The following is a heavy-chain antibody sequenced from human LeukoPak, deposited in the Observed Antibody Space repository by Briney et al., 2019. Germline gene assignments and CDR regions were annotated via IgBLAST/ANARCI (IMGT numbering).Heavy chain of an antibody. CDR3: ARASGYYYYMDV. V-gene: IGHV4-59*01. CDR1: GGSISSYY. D-gene: IGHD3-3*01. Sequence: SETLSLTCTVFGGSISSYYWSWIRQPPGKGLEWIGYIYYSGSTNYNPSLKSRVTISVDTSKNQFSLKLSSVTAADTAVYYCARASGYYYYMDVWGKGTTVTVSS. J-gene: IGHJ6*03. CDR2: IYYSGST.